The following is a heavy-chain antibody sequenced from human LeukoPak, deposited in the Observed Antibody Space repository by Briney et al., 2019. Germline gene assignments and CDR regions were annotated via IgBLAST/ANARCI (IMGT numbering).Heavy chain of an antibody. D-gene: IGHD2-21*02. J-gene: IGHJ3*02. CDR2: ISVYNSNT. V-gene: IGHV1-18*01. CDR1: GYTFMTYA. Sequence: ASVKVSCKASGYTFMTYAISWVRQAPGQGLEWMGWISVYNSNTNYAQKLQGRVTMTTDTSTSTAYMELRSLRSDDTAVYYCARVCGGDCYLDGAFDIWGQGTMVTVS. CDR3: ARVCGGDCYLDGAFDI.